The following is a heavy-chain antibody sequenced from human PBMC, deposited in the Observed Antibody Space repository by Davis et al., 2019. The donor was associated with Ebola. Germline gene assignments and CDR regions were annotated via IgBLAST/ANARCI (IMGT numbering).Heavy chain of an antibody. Sequence: PSETLSLTCAVYAGSFSGYYCSRTRYSPGTGPDWTGDIYHSGSPNYNPSLKSRVTISGDTSKNQFSLKLSSVTAAATAVYYCATYDFWSGYHIDNWGQGTLVTVSS. D-gene: IGHD3-3*01. CDR1: AGSFSGYY. J-gene: IGHJ4*02. CDR2: IYHSGSP. V-gene: IGHV4-34*01. CDR3: ATYDFWSGYHIDN.